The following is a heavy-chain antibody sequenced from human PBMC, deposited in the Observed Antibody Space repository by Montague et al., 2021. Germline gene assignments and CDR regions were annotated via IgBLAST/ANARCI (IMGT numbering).Heavy chain of an antibody. CDR2: IYYSGST. CDR3: AGWGLVEEYYFDY. CDR1: GGSVSSGSYY. J-gene: IGHJ4*02. V-gene: IGHV4-61*01. D-gene: IGHD3-16*01. Sequence: SETLSLTCTVSGGSVSSGSYYWSWIRQHPGKGLEWIGYIYYSGSTNYNPSLKSRVTISVDTSKNQFSLRLSSVTAADTAVYYCAGWGLVEEYYFDYWGQGTLVTVSS.